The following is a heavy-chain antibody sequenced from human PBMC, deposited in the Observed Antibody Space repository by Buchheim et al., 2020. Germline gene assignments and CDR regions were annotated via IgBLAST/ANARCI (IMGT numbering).Heavy chain of an antibody. Sequence: EVQMVESGGGLVKPGGSLRLSCAASGFTFNSYNMNWVRQAPGKGLEWVSSISSTSNYIYYADSVKGRFTISRDNAKNSLYLQMNSLRAEDTAVYYCARATGGYQLLSKIDSWGQGTL. J-gene: IGHJ4*02. D-gene: IGHD2-2*01. V-gene: IGHV3-21*01. CDR3: ARATGGYQLLSKIDS. CDR2: ISSTSNYI. CDR1: GFTFNSYN.